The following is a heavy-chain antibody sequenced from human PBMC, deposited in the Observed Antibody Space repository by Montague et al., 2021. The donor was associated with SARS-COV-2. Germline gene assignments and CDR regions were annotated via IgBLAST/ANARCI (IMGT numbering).Heavy chain of an antibody. J-gene: IGHJ6*02. CDR2: IYHSGST. CDR3: ASVIWFGELFSPEYGMGV. Sequence: SETLSLTCAVSGGSISSSNWCSWVRQPPGKVLEWIGEIYHSGSTNYNPSLKSRDTISVDKSKNQFSLKLGSVTAADTAVYYCASVIWFGELFSPEYGMGVWGQGTTVTVSS. D-gene: IGHD3-10*01. CDR1: GGSISSSNW. V-gene: IGHV4-4*02.